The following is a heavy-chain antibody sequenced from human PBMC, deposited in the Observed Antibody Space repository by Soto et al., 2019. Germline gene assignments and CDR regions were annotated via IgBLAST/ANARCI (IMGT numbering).Heavy chain of an antibody. Sequence: PWGSLRLSCAASGFTVSSNHMRWVRQAPGRGLECVSVFYSGGNTNYADSVKGRFTISRDISKNTVYLQMNSLRADDTAVYYCATGGYTYGPDGFDNWGQGTMVTVSS. CDR3: ATGGYTYGPDGFDN. J-gene: IGHJ3*02. CDR2: FYSGGNT. D-gene: IGHD5-18*01. CDR1: GFTVSSNH. V-gene: IGHV3-53*01.